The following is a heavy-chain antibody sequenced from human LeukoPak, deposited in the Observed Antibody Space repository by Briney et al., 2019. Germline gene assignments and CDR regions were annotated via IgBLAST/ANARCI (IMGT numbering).Heavy chain of an antibody. CDR2: INAGNGNT. CDR1: GYTFTGYY. D-gene: IGHD3-10*01. Sequence: ASVKVSCKASGYTFTGYYMHWVRQAPGQRLEWMGWINAGNGNTKYSLEFQGRVTVTRDTSASTSYMELSSLRSEDMAVYYCARAGSMVRGVGIFGFDYWGQGTLVTVSS. CDR3: ARAGSMVRGVGIFGFDY. J-gene: IGHJ4*02. V-gene: IGHV1-3*03.